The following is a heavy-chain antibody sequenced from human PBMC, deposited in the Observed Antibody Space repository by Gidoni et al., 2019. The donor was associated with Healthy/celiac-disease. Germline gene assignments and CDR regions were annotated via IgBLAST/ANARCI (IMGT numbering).Heavy chain of an antibody. CDR2: IYYSGST. D-gene: IGHD5-18*01. V-gene: IGHV4-39*01. CDR1: GGSISSSSYY. J-gene: IGHJ4*02. CDR3: HSQGFTPLYYFDY. Sequence: QLQLQESGPGLVKPSETLSLTCTVSGGSISSSSYYWGWIRQPPGKGLEWIGSIYYSGSTYYNPSLKSRVTISVDTSKNQFSLKLSSVTAADTAVYYCHSQGFTPLYYFDYWGQGTLVTVSS.